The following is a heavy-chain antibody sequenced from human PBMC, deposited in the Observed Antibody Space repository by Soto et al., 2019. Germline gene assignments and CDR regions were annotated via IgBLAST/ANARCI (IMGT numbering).Heavy chain of an antibody. CDR1: GFTFSSYA. CDR3: ARGGDSSGWYYFDY. Sequence: GGSLRLSCAASGFTFSSYAMHWVRQAPGKGLEWVAVISYDGSNKYYADSVKGRFTISRDNSKNTLYLQMNSLRAEDTAVYYCARGGDSSGWYYFDYWGQGTLVTVSS. V-gene: IGHV3-30-3*01. J-gene: IGHJ4*02. D-gene: IGHD6-19*01. CDR2: ISYDGSNK.